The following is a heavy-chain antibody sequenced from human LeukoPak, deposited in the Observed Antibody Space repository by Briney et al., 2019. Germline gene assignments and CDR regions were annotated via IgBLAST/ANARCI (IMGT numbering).Heavy chain of an antibody. Sequence: SETLSLTCAVYGGSFSGYYWSWIRQPPGTGLEWIGEINHSGSTNYNPSLKSRVTISVDTSKNQFSLKLSSVTAADTAVYYCARGWDCSSTSCYLSWFDPWGQGTLVTVSS. CDR3: ARGWDCSSTSCYLSWFDP. CDR2: INHSGST. V-gene: IGHV4-34*01. CDR1: GGSFSGYY. D-gene: IGHD2-2*01. J-gene: IGHJ5*02.